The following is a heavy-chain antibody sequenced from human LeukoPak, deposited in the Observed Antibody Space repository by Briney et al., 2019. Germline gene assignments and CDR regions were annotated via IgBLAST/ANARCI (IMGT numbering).Heavy chain of an antibody. CDR2: INPNSGGT. J-gene: IGHJ5*02. Sequence: GASVKVSCKASGYTFTGYYIHWVRQAPGQGLEWMGWINPNSGGTNYAQKFQGRVTMTRDTSISTAYMELSRLRSDDTAAYYCARDQGRSGWQRGWFDPWGQGTLVSVSS. CDR3: ARDQGRSGWQRGWFDP. D-gene: IGHD6-19*01. CDR1: GYTFTGYY. V-gene: IGHV1-2*02.